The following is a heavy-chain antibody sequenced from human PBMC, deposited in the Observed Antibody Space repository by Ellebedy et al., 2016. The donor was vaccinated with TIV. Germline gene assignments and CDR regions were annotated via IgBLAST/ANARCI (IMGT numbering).Heavy chain of an antibody. CDR2: ISGSGGST. CDR3: TTRPPPYGDYPLDY. Sequence: GESLKISCAASGFTFSSYAMSWVRQAPGKGLEWVSAISGSGGSTYYADSVKGRFTISRDNSKNTLYLQMNSLRAEDTAVYYCTTRPPPYGDYPLDYWGQGTLVTVSS. CDR1: GFTFSSYA. D-gene: IGHD4-17*01. J-gene: IGHJ4*02. V-gene: IGHV3-23*01.